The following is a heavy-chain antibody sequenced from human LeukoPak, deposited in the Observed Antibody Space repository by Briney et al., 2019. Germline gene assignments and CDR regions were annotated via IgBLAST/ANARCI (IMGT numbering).Heavy chain of an antibody. Sequence: GGSLRLSCAASGFTFENYAMHWVRKVPGKGLEWVSGISWNGGIIGCADSVKGRFTISRDSAKNSLYLQMNSLRVEDTALYYCAKGGLRLYFGQFHYWGQGTLVTVSS. D-gene: IGHD3-10*01. CDR1: GFTFENYA. J-gene: IGHJ4*02. CDR3: AKGGLRLYFGQFHY. CDR2: ISWNGGII. V-gene: IGHV3-9*01.